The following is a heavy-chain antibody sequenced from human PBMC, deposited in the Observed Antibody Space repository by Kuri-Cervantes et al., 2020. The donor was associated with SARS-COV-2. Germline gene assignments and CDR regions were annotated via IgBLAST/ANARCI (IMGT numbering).Heavy chain of an antibody. Sequence: LRLSCTVSGGSISSGDYYWSWIRQPPGKGLEWIGYIYYSGSTYYNPSLKSRVTISVDTSKNQFSLKLSSVTAADTAVYYCARLASSRGTREFDYWGQGTLVTVSS. CDR3: ARLASSRGTREFDY. CDR2: IYYSGST. D-gene: IGHD2-8*01. V-gene: IGHV4-30-4*08. J-gene: IGHJ4*02. CDR1: GGSISSGDYY.